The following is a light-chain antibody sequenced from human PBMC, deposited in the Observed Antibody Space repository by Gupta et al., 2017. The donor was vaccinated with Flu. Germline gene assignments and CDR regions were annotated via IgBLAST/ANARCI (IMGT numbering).Light chain of an antibody. Sequence: DIEMTQSPSSLSASLGDRVTITCRTSQTIINYLNWYQQKPGKAPKLLIYAASSLQSGVPSRFSGSGSGTEFTLTISRLQPEDFATYYCQQSDNTPRTFGLGTKVEI. V-gene: IGKV1-39*01. CDR2: AAS. J-gene: IGKJ1*01. CDR1: QTIINY. CDR3: QQSDNTPRT.